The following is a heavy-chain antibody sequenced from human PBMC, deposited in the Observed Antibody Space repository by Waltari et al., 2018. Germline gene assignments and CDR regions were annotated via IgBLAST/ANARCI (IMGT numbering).Heavy chain of an antibody. CDR1: GYTFTSWG. V-gene: IGHV1-18*01. D-gene: IGHD4-4*01. Sequence: QVQLVQSGGEVKNPGAPVKVSCKTSGYTFTSWGISWVRQAPGQGLEWMGWTSAHNDDTNYVEKFQGRVTMTTDTSTNTAYLELRSLRSDDTAVYYCARDYFSDYVFDYWGQGTLVIVSS. CDR3: ARDYFSDYVFDY. CDR2: TSAHNDDT. J-gene: IGHJ4*02.